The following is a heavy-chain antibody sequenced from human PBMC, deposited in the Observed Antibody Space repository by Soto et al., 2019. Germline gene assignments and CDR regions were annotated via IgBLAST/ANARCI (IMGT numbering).Heavy chain of an antibody. D-gene: IGHD3-16*02. J-gene: IGHJ4*02. Sequence: SETVSLTCTVSGGSISSGGYYWSWIRQHRGQGLEWIGYTGXRGTLYYNPSLASRVSISVETSKKQFSLMLSSVTAADTAVYYCARVYRTGVIAQYFDNWGQGARVTVSS. CDR3: ARVYRTGVIAQYFDN. V-gene: IGHV4-31*03. CDR1: GGSISSGGYY. CDR2: TGXRGTL.